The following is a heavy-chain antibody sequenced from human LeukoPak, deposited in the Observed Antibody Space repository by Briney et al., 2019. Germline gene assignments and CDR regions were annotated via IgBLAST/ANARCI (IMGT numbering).Heavy chain of an antibody. D-gene: IGHD7-27*01. J-gene: IGHJ4*02. CDR2: IYSGGST. V-gene: IGHV3-53*01. Sequence: GGFLRLSCAASGFTVSSNYMSWVRQAPGKGLEWVSVIYSGGSTYYADSVKGRFTISRDNSKNTLYLQMNSLRVEDTAVYYCAKGTGDAGYYFDNWGQGTLVTVSS. CDR3: AKGTGDAGYYFDN. CDR1: GFTVSSNY.